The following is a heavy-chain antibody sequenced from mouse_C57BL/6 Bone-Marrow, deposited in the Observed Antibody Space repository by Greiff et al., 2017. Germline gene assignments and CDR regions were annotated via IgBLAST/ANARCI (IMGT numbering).Heavy chain of an antibody. CDR3: ARDWDGSILIFYYYAMDY. J-gene: IGHJ4*01. Sequence: EVMLVESGGGLVKPGGSLKLSCAASGFTFSSYAMSWVRQTPEKRLEWVATISDGGSYTYYPDNVKGRFTISRDNAKNNLYLQMSHLKSEDTAMYYCARDWDGSILIFYYYAMDYWGQGTSVTVSS. CDR1: GFTFSSYA. CDR2: ISDGGSYT. V-gene: IGHV5-4*01. D-gene: IGHD1-1*01.